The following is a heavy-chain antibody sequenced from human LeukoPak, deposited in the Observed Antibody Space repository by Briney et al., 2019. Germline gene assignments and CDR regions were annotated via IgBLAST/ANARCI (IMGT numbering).Heavy chain of an antibody. V-gene: IGHV3-74*01. CDR2: IKGDGIST. D-gene: IGHD3-3*01. Sequence: GGSLRLSCAASGNYWMHWVRHAPGQGLVWVSRIKGDGISTNYADSVKGRFTISRDIAKNTLYLQMNSLRAEDTGVYYCAKDHYWSIDYWGRGTLVTVSS. CDR1: GNYW. J-gene: IGHJ4*02. CDR3: AKDHYWSIDY.